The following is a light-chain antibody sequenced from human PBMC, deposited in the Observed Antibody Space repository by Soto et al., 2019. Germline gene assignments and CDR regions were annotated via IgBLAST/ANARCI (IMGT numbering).Light chain of an antibody. CDR3: QQSYSTPLT. CDR1: QSIASH. CDR2: AAS. J-gene: IGKJ4*01. V-gene: IGKV1-39*01. Sequence: DIQMTQSPSSLSASVGYRVTITCQASQSIASHLNWYQQKPGKATELLIYAASILQSGVPSRFSGTGSGTDFTLTISSLQPGDFATYHCQQSYSTPLTFGGGTKVDIK.